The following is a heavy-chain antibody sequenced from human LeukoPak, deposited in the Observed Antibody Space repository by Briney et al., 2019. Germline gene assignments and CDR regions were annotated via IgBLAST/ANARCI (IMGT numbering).Heavy chain of an antibody. J-gene: IGHJ4*02. CDR2: MHPNSGDT. D-gene: IGHD1-26*01. V-gene: IGHV1-8*02. CDR3: ARGPMVGADGY. Sequence: ALVKVSCKASGYAFTNYDINWVRQAAGQGLEWMGWMHPNSGDTGYAQKFQGRVTMTRNSAIRTAYMELNSLTSDDTAVYFCARGPMVGADGYWGQGTLVTVSS. CDR1: GYAFTNYD.